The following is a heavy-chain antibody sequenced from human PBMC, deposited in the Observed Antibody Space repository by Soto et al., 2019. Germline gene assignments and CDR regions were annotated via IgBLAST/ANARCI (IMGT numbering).Heavy chain of an antibody. CDR2: MNPNSGNT. Sequence: QVQLVQSGAEVKKPGASVKVSCKASGYTFTSYDINWVRQATGQGPEWMGWMNPNSGNTGYAQKFQGRVTMTRNTSISTAYMELSSLRSEETAVYYCARVTGIAAAGTIDYWGQGTLVTVSS. J-gene: IGHJ4*02. CDR3: ARVTGIAAAGTIDY. V-gene: IGHV1-8*01. CDR1: GYTFTSYD. D-gene: IGHD6-13*01.